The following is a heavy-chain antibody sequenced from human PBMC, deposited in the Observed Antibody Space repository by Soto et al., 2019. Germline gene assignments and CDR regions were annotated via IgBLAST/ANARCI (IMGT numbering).Heavy chain of an antibody. CDR3: AKSVYRIVGATIPYYYYGMDV. D-gene: IGHD1-26*01. J-gene: IGHJ6*02. V-gene: IGHV3-30*18. Sequence: GGSLRLSCAASGFTFSSYGMHWVHQAPGRGLEWVAVISYDGSNKYYADSVKGRFTISRDNSKNTLYLQMNSLRAEDTAVYYCAKSVYRIVGATIPYYYYGMDVWGQGTTVTVSS. CDR2: ISYDGSNK. CDR1: GFTFSSYG.